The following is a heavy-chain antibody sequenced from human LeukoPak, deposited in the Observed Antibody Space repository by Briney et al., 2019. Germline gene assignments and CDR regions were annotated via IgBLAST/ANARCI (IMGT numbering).Heavy chain of an antibody. CDR2: IYYSGST. Sequence: PSETLSLTCTVSGGSISSYYWSWIRQPPGKGLEWIGYIYYSGSTNYNPSLKSRDTISVDTSKNQFSLKLSSVTAADTAVYYCARGRAYFDYWGQGTLVTVSS. CDR1: GGSISSYY. V-gene: IGHV4-59*01. CDR3: ARGRAYFDY. J-gene: IGHJ4*02.